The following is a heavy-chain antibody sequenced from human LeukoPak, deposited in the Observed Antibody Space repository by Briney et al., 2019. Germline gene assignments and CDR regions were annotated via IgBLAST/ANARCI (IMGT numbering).Heavy chain of an antibody. V-gene: IGHV3-74*01. CDR2: INSDGITT. D-gene: IGHD3-22*01. CDR3: AKLAIVGNWFDP. CDR1: GFSFSTYW. J-gene: IGHJ5*02. Sequence: GGSLRLSCAASGFSFSTYWMHWVRQAPGKGLVWVSRINSDGITTFYADSVKGRFTISRDNSKNTLYLQMNSLRADDTAVYYCAKLAIVGNWFDPWGQGTLVTVSS.